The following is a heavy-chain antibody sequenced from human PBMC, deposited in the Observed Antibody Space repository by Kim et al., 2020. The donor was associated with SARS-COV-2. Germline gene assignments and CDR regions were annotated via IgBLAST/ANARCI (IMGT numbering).Heavy chain of an antibody. V-gene: IGHV3-7*04. Sequence: YVDSVKGQFNVSRDNAKNSLYLQMNSLRVDDTAIYYCERDPDRIDGVVLDSWGQGTLVTVS. D-gene: IGHD3-3*01. J-gene: IGHJ4*02. CDR3: ERDPDRIDGVVLDS.